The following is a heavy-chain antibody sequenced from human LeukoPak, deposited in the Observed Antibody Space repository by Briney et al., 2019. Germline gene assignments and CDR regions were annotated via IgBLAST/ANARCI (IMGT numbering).Heavy chain of an antibody. V-gene: IGHV4-59*01. CDR1: GGSISSYY. D-gene: IGHD3-10*01. CDR2: IYYSGST. J-gene: IGHJ4*02. CDR3: ARAIRFGELCYFDY. Sequence: SETLSLTCTVSGGSISSYYWSWIRQPPGKGLEWIGYIYYSGSTNYNPSLKSRVTISVDTSKNQFSLKLSSVTAADTAVYYCARAIRFGELCYFDYWGQGTLVIVSS.